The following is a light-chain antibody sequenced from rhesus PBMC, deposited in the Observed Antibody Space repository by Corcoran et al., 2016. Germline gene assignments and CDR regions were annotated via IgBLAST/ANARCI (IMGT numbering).Light chain of an antibody. CDR1: QGIRNW. Sequence: DSQMTQSPSSLSASVGDRVTITCRASQGIRNWVAWYQQKPGKATKLLLYRASTLETGVPSRFSGRGAGTDFALTISSLQPEDIATYYCQQLATSPLTFGGGTKVELK. CDR2: RAS. V-gene: IGKV1-69*01. J-gene: IGKJ4*01. CDR3: QQLATSPLT.